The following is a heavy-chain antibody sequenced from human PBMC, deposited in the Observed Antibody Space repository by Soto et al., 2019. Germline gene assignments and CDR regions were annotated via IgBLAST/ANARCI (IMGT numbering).Heavy chain of an antibody. CDR2: IKQDGSEQ. V-gene: IGHV3-7*01. J-gene: IGHJ3*02. D-gene: IGHD3-16*01. CDR3: ARGWGGI. Sequence: EVQLAESGGGLVQPGGSLRLSCAASGFTFSSYCLSWVRQAPRKGLEWVANIKQDGSEQYYVDSVKGRFTISRDNAKNSLYLQMNALRAEDTAVYYCARGWGGIWGQGTMVTVSS. CDR1: GFTFSSYC.